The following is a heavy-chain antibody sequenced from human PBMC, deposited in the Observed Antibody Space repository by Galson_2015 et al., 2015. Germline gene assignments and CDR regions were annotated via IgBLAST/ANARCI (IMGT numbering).Heavy chain of an antibody. CDR1: GFSFTSYW. CDR2: IYPGDSDT. CDR3: ARLQGYGSGGSCCWFEY. Sequence: QSGAEVTKPGVALMISCKGSGFSFTSYWIGWVRQMPGKGLEWMGIIYPGDSDTRYSPSFQGQVTLSADKPISTAYLQWSSLQASDTAIYYCARLQGYGSGGSCCWFEYWGQGTLVTVSS. J-gene: IGHJ4*02. D-gene: IGHD2-15*01. V-gene: IGHV5-51*01.